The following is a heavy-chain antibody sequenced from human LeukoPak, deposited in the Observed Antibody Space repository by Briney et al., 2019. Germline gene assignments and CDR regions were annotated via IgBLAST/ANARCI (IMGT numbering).Heavy chain of an antibody. J-gene: IGHJ5*02. CDR3: ARAPGWWLFSNWFDP. D-gene: IGHD6-19*01. V-gene: IGHV4-34*01. CDR2: INHSGST. Sequence: PGGSLRLSCAASGFTFSTYAMSWIRQPPGKGLEWIGEINHSGSTNYNPSLKSRVTISVDTSKNQFSLKLSSVTAADTAVYYCARAPGWWLFSNWFDPWGQGTLVTVSS. CDR1: GFTFSTYA.